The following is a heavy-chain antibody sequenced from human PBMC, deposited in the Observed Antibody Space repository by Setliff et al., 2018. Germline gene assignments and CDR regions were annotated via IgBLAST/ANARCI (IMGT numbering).Heavy chain of an antibody. CDR1: GYTFTSYD. V-gene: IGHV1-8*01. J-gene: IGHJ5*02. Sequence: ASVKVSCKASGYTFTSYDINRVRQATGQGLEWMGWMNPNSGNTGYAQKFQGRVTMTRNTSISTAYMELSSLRSEDTAVYYCARHGTPEGWFDPWGQGTLVTVSS. CDR2: MNPNSGNT. CDR3: ARHGTPEGWFDP. D-gene: IGHD1-1*01.